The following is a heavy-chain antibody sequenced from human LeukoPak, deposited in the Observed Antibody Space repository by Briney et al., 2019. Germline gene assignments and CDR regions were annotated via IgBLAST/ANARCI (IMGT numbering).Heavy chain of an antibody. V-gene: IGHV3-21*01. J-gene: IGHJ4*02. D-gene: IGHD5-18*01. CDR1: GLTFSGYS. Sequence: VGSLRLSCAASGLTFSGYSMNWGRDAPGEGLEWVSSISSSSSYIYYADSVKGRFTISRDNAKNSLYLQMNSLRAEDTAVYYCARDGYSYDYWGQGTLVTVSS. CDR3: ARDGYSYDY. CDR2: ISSSSSYI.